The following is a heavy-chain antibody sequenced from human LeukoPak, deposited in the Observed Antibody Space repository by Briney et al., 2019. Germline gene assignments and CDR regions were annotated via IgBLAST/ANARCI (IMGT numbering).Heavy chain of an antibody. CDR2: IWYDVSTK. J-gene: IGHJ4*02. CDR1: GFSFSTYG. D-gene: IGHD1-26*01. Sequence: TGGSLRLSCTASGFSFSTYGMHWVRQAPGKGLEWVAVIWYDVSTKYYADSVKGRFTISRDNSKNTLYLQMNSLRVEDTAVYYSAKGSGSYGTSDYWGQGTLVTVSS. V-gene: IGHV3-33*06. CDR3: AKGSGSYGTSDY.